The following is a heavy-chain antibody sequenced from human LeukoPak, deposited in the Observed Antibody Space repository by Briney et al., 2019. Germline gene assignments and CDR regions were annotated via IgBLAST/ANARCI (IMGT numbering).Heavy chain of an antibody. V-gene: IGHV4-31*03. J-gene: IGHJ3*02. D-gene: IGHD6-13*01. CDR3: ARDGTGLDAFDI. Sequence: SQTLSLTCTVSGGSISSGGYSWSWIRQHPGKGLEWIGYIYYSGSTYYNPSLKSRVTISVDTSKNQFSLKLSSVTAADTAVYYCARDGTGLDAFDIWGQGTMVTVSS. CDR1: GGSISSGGYS. CDR2: IYYSGST.